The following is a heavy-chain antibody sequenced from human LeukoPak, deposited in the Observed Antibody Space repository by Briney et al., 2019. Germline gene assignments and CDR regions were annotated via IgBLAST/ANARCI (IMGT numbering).Heavy chain of an antibody. D-gene: IGHD1-1*01. Sequence: ASVRVSCRASGYTFTNYYMHWVRQAPGQGLEWMGIIDPSGGSTSYSQKFQGRVTMTRDTSTSTVYMELSRLRSEDTAVYYCARDNTTTGPFDYWGQGTLVTVSS. CDR1: GYTFTNYY. CDR3: ARDNTTTGPFDY. CDR2: IDPSGGST. J-gene: IGHJ4*02. V-gene: IGHV1-46*01.